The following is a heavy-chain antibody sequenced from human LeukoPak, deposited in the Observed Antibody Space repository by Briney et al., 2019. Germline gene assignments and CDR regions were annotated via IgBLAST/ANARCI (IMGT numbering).Heavy chain of an antibody. V-gene: IGHV3-73*01. J-gene: IGHJ4*02. CDR2: IRSKADNYAT. CDR1: GFTFSGSH. D-gene: IGHD5-12*01. Sequence: GGSLRLSCAASGFTFSGSHMHWVRQASGKGLEWVGHIRSKADNYATAYGASVTGRFTISRDDSKNMAYPQMDSLKTEDTAIYYCSRQVDSVHDYWGRGILVTVSS. CDR3: SRQVDSVHDY.